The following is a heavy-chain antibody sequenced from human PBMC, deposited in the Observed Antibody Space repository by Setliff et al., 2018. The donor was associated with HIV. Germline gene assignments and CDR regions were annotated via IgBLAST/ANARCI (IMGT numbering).Heavy chain of an antibody. V-gene: IGHV1-18*01. D-gene: IGHD5-18*01. CDR1: GGTFSSYA. J-gene: IGHJ4*02. CDR3: ARTLPQYTNLFDY. CDR2: ISGYNGNT. Sequence: ASVKVSCKASGGTFSSYAISWVRQAPGQGLEWMGWISGYNGNTNYAQKFQGRVTMTRDTSISTAYMELSRLRSDDTAVYYCARTLPQYTNLFDYWGQGTLVTVSS.